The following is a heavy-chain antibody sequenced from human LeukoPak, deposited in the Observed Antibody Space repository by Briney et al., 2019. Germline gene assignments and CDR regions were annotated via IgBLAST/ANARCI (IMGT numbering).Heavy chain of an antibody. D-gene: IGHD4-17*01. Sequence: PSQTLSLTCTVSGGSISSGSYYWRWLRQPAGKGLEWIGRIYTSGSTNYNPSLKSRVTISVDTSKNQFSLKLSSVTAADTAVYYCARWVGYGDYFDYWGQGTLVTVSS. CDR1: GGSISSGSYY. V-gene: IGHV4-61*02. CDR2: IYTSGST. CDR3: ARWVGYGDYFDY. J-gene: IGHJ4*02.